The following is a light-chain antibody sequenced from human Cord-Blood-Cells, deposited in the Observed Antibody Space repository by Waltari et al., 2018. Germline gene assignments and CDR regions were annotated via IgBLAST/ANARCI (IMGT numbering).Light chain of an antibody. CDR1: QSVSSY. CDR3: QQRSNWPPIT. CDR2: DAS. J-gene: IGKJ4*01. V-gene: IGKV3-11*01. Sequence: EIVLTQSPAPLSLSPGQRATLSCRASQSVSSYLASYQQKPGQAPRLLLYDASNSATGIPARFSGSGSGTDFTLTISSLEPEDFAVHYCQQRSNWPPITFGGGTKVEIK.